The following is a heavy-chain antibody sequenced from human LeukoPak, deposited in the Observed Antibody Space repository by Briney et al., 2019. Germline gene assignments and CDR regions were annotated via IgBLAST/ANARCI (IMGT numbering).Heavy chain of an antibody. Sequence: GGSLSLSCAASGFTFSDYSMNWVRQAPGKGLEWISYIGISSGNTKYADSVKGRFTISGDNAKNSLYLQMNSLRVEDTAMYYCARDHNYAFDNWGQGTLVTVSS. CDR1: GFTFSDYS. CDR3: ARDHNYAFDN. CDR2: IGISSGNT. J-gene: IGHJ4*02. V-gene: IGHV3-48*04. D-gene: IGHD1-1*01.